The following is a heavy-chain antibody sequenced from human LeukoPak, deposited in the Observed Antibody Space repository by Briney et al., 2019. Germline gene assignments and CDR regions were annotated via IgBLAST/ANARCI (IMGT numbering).Heavy chain of an antibody. D-gene: IGHD2-21*02. CDR2: IYYSGSP. CDR1: GGSISSDSYY. J-gene: IGHJ3*02. Sequence: SETLSLTCTVSGGSISSDSYYWGWIRQPPEKGLQWIGCIYYSGSPYYKPSLKSRVTISVDTSKNQFSLKLSSVTAADTAVYYCPEYWHIVVVTAGDPHAFDIWGQGTMVTVSS. V-gene: IGHV4-39*07. CDR3: PEYWHIVVVTAGDPHAFDI.